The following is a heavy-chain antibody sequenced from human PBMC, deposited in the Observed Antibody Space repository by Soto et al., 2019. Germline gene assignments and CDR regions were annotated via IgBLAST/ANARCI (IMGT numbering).Heavy chain of an antibody. V-gene: IGHV1-69*13. CDR3: ARGVAAAPYYYYGMDV. CDR2: IIPIFGTA. CDR1: GRTFSSYA. D-gene: IGHD6-13*01. J-gene: IGHJ6*02. Sequence: SVKLSCKASGRTFSSYAISWVRQAPGQGLEWMGGIIPIFGTANYAQKFQGRVTITADESTSTAYMELSSLRSEDTAVYYCARGVAAAPYYYYGMDVWGQGTTVTVSS.